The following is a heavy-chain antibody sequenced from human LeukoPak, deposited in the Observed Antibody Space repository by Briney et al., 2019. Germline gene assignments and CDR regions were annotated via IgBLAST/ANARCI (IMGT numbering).Heavy chain of an antibody. CDR2: ISYDGSNK. CDR3: AASGGMGDY. J-gene: IGHJ4*02. Sequence: PGRSLRLSCAASGFTFSSYGMHWVRQAPGKGLEWVAVISYDGSNKYYADSVKGRFTISRDNSKNTLYLQMNSLRAEDTAVYYCAASGGMGDYWGQGTLVTVSS. CDR1: GFTFSSYG. D-gene: IGHD2-15*01. V-gene: IGHV3-30*03.